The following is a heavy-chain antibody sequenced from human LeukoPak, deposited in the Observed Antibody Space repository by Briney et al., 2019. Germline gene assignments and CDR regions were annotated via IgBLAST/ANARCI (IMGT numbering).Heavy chain of an antibody. J-gene: IGHJ4*02. CDR1: GHTFTSYG. CDR2: ISAYNGNT. V-gene: IGHV1-18*01. CDR3: ALYYYDSSGYYPLPY. D-gene: IGHD3-22*01. Sequence: ASVKVSCKASGHTFTSYGISWVRQAPGQGLEWMGWISAYNGNTNYAQKLQGRVTITADKSTSTAYMELSSLRSEDTAVYYCALYYYDSSGYYPLPYWGQGTLVTVSS.